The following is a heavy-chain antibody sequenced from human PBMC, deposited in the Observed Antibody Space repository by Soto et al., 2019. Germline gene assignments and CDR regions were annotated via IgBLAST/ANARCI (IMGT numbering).Heavy chain of an antibody. CDR2: INPSGGST. CDR3: ARDLPGRYCSSTSCLPYYYYYGMDV. V-gene: IGHV1-46*01. Sequence: ASVKVSCKASGYTFTSYYMHWVRQAPGQGLEWMGIINPSGGSTSYAQKFQGRVTMTRDTSTSTVYMELSSLRSEDTAVYYCARDLPGRYCSSTSCLPYYYYYGMDVWGKGTTVTVS. D-gene: IGHD2-2*01. CDR1: GYTFTSYY. J-gene: IGHJ6*04.